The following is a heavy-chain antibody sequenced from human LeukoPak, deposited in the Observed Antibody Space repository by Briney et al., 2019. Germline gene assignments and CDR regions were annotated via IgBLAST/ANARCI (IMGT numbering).Heavy chain of an antibody. Sequence: ASVKVSCKAPGYTFTSYGISWVRQAPGQGLEWMGWISAYNGNTNYAQKLQGRVTMTTDTSTSTAYMELRSLRSDDTAVYYCARGPQGTNTYYDFWSAYSLLPDDAFDIWGQGTMVTVSS. J-gene: IGHJ3*02. CDR1: GYTFTSYG. V-gene: IGHV1-18*01. CDR3: ARGPQGTNTYYDFWSAYSLLPDDAFDI. CDR2: ISAYNGNT. D-gene: IGHD3-3*01.